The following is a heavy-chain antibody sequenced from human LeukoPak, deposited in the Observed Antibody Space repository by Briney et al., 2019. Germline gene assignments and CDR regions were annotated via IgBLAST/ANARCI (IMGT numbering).Heavy chain of an antibody. D-gene: IGHD6-13*01. J-gene: IGHJ4*02. CDR1: GYTFTNYA. Sequence: ASVKVSCKASGYTFTNYAVHWVRQAPGQRHEWMGWINAGNHNTKYSQKFQGRVTITRDTSASTAYMELSSLRSEDTAVYYCASTGYSSSWYGVFDYWGQGTLVTVSS. CDR3: ASTGYSSSWYGVFDY. CDR2: INAGNHNT. V-gene: IGHV1-3*01.